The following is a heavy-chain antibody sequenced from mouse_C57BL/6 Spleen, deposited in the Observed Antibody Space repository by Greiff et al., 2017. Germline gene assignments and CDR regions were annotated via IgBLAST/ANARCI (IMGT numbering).Heavy chain of an antibody. D-gene: IGHD2-3*01. CDR3: ARYDALAY. Sequence: QVQLQQPGAELVMPGASVKLSCKASGYTFTSYWMHWVKQRPGQGLEWIGEIDPSDSYTNYNQKFKGKSTLTVDKSSRTAYMQLSSLTSEDSAVYYCARYDALAYWGQGTLVTVSA. V-gene: IGHV1-69*01. J-gene: IGHJ3*01. CDR2: IDPSDSYT. CDR1: GYTFTSYW.